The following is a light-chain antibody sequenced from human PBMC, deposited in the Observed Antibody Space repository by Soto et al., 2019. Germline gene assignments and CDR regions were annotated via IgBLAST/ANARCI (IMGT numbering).Light chain of an antibody. J-gene: IGKJ5*01. CDR2: GAS. CDR3: QQYGSSAIT. V-gene: IGKV3-20*01. Sequence: EIVLTQSPGTLSLSPGERATLSCRASQSVSGSFLAWYQQKPGQAPRLLIYGASSRATGIPDRFSGSGSGTDFTLTISRLDPEDFAVYYCQQYGSSAITFGQGTRLEIK. CDR1: QSVSGSF.